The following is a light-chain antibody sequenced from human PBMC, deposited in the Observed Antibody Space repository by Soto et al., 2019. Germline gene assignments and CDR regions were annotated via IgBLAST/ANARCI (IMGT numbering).Light chain of an antibody. CDR3: AAWDDSLNAWV. CDR2: SNH. V-gene: IGLV1-44*01. Sequence: QSVLTQPPSASGTPGQRVTISCSGSSSNIGINPVNWYQQLPGTAPKLLIYSNHQRPSGVPERISGSKSGTSASLAISGLQSEDEADYYCAAWDDSLNAWVFGGGTQLTVL. J-gene: IGLJ3*02. CDR1: SSNIGINP.